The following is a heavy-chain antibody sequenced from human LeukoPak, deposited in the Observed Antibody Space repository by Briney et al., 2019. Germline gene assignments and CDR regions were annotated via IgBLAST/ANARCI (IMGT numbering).Heavy chain of an antibody. Sequence: ASVKVSCKASGYTFTSYAMHWVRQAPGQRLEWMGWINAGNGNTKYSQEFQGRVTITRDTSASTAYMELSSLRSEDMAVYYCARVGSGDGSGSIDYWGQGTLVTVSS. J-gene: IGHJ4*02. CDR1: GYTFTSYA. V-gene: IGHV1-3*03. D-gene: IGHD3-10*01. CDR2: INAGNGNT. CDR3: ARVGSGDGSGSIDY.